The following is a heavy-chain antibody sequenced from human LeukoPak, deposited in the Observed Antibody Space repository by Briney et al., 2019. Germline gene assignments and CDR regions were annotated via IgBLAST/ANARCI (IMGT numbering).Heavy chain of an antibody. CDR3: ARVGTIHYYYMDV. J-gene: IGHJ6*03. V-gene: IGHV1-69*01. CDR1: GGTFSSYA. Sequence: ASVKVSCKASGGTFSSYAISWVRQAPGQGLEWMGGIIPIFGTANYAQKFQGRVTITADESTSTAYMELSGLRSEDTAVYYCARVGTIHYYYMDVWGKGTTVTASS. D-gene: IGHD3-3*01. CDR2: IIPIFGTA.